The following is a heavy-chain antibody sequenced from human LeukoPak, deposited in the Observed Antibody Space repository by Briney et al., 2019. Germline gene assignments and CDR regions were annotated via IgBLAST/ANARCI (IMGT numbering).Heavy chain of an antibody. V-gene: IGHV3-7*01. CDR1: GFTFDDYG. D-gene: IGHD1-26*01. CDR3: ARDDRGADGIMDV. Sequence: GGSLRLSCAASGFTFDDYGMSWVRQAPGKGLEWVASMKPDGSESWYVDSVKGRFTISRDNSKNSLYLQLTSLRAEDTALYYCARDDRGADGIMDVWGKGTTVIVSS. J-gene: IGHJ6*03. CDR2: MKPDGSES.